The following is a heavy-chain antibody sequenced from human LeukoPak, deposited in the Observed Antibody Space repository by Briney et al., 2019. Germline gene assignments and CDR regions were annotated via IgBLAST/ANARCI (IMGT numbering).Heavy chain of an antibody. CDR1: GDSISSGGYY. CDR3: AKDPLAGIETLDY. Sequence: SETLSLTCTVSGDSISSGGYYWSWIRQPPGKGLVWIGYIYHSGSTYYNPSLKSRVTISVGRSKNQLSLKLSSVTAADTAVYYCAKDPLAGIETLDYWGQGTLVTVSS. CDR2: IYHSGST. D-gene: IGHD6-19*01. V-gene: IGHV4-30-2*01. J-gene: IGHJ4*02.